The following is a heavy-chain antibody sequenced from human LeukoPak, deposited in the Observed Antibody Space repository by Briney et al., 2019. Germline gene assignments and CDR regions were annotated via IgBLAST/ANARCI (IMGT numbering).Heavy chain of an antibody. CDR1: VASISRYN. V-gene: IGHV4-59*01. Sequence: SETLSLTCTVSVASISRYNWSWVRQPPGKGLEWIGYIFYSGSTLYNPTLQSRVTISVDTSKNLFSLKLTSVTAADTAVYYCTNGPHPACGTDHQFDYWGQGTLVTVSS. J-gene: IGHJ4*02. CDR3: TNGPHPACGTDHQFDY. CDR2: IFYSGST. D-gene: IGHD2-15*01.